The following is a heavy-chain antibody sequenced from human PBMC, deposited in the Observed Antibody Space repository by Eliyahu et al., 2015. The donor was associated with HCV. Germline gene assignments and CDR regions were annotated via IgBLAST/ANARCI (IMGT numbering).Heavy chain of an antibody. Sequence: QVQLVESGGGVVXPGRSLRLSCAASGFXFSSXGMXWVRPAPGKGLEWVAVIWYDGSNKYYADSVKGRFTISRDNSKNTLYLQMNSLRAEDTAVYYCARSTNQQLVLGVDYWGQGTLVTVSS. V-gene: IGHV3-33*01. CDR3: ARSTNQQLVLGVDY. D-gene: IGHD6-13*01. J-gene: IGHJ4*02. CDR2: IWYDGSNK. CDR1: GFXFSSXG.